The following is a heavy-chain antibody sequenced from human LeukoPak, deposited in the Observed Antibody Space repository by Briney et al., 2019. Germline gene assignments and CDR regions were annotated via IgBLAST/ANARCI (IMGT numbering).Heavy chain of an antibody. Sequence: GGSLRLSCAAPGFTFSGFAMSWVRRTPGKGLEWVSGISGTGDNTLCADSVKGRFTISRDNSKNTLYLEMNSLRAEDTAIYYCAKMKGHPLPKYYMDVWGQGTTVTVSS. J-gene: IGHJ6*01. D-gene: IGHD1-26*01. CDR1: GFTFSGFA. CDR2: ISGTGDNT. CDR3: AKMKGHPLPKYYMDV. V-gene: IGHV3-23*01.